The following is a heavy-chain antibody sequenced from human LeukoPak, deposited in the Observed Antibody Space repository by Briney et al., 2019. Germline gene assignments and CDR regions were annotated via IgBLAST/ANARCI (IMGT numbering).Heavy chain of an antibody. J-gene: IGHJ4*02. D-gene: IGHD6-19*01. V-gene: IGHV3-30-3*01. Sequence: PGRSLRLSCAASGFTFSTFHIHWVRQAPGKGLEWVSVISYDGNKKYFADSVKGRFTISRDNSQSTLYLQMNNLRIEDTAVYYCARGGNGWSLNYYFVYWGQGTLVTVSS. CDR2: ISYDGNKK. CDR3: ARGGNGWSLNYYFVY. CDR1: GFTFSTFH.